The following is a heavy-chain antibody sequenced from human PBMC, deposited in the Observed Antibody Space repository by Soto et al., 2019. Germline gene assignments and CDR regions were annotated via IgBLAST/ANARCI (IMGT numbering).Heavy chain of an antibody. V-gene: IGHV4-4*02. Sequence: QVQLQESGPGLVKPSGTLSLTCSVSGDSISSNNWWSWVRQPPGKLLEWIGEMYHSGSIHYNPSSTSRCAISVDKSRNRSSLHLTSVNAADTAVYYCARQDNLTLGGTYFDYWGQGTLVTVSS. CDR1: GDSISSNNW. CDR3: ARQDNLTLGGTYFDY. CDR2: MYHSGSI. J-gene: IGHJ4*02. D-gene: IGHD3-3*01.